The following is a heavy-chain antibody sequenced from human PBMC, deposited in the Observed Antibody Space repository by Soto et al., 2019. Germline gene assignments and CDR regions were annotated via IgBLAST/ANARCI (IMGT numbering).Heavy chain of an antibody. CDR2: INHSGST. V-gene: IGHV4-34*01. J-gene: IGHJ6*03. CDR1: GGSFSGYY. Sequence: QVQLQQWGAGLLKPSETLSLTCAVYGGSFSGYYWSWIRQPPGKGLEWIGEINHSGSTNYNPSLKSRVTLSVDTSKNQFSLKLSSVTAADTAVYYCARCRRAYYDYYYMDVWGKGTTVTVSS. CDR3: ARCRRAYYDYYYMDV.